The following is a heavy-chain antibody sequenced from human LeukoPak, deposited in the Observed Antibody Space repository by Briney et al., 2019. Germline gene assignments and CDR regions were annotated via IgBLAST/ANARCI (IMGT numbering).Heavy chain of an antibody. CDR3: ARQSQEYGFDY. V-gene: IGHV4-34*01. CDR1: GGSFSGYY. D-gene: IGHD2-2*01. CDR2: INHSGST. Sequence: SETLSFTCAVYGGSFSGYYWSWIRQPPGKGMEWIGEINHSGSTNYNPSLKSRVTISVDTSKNQFSLKLSSVTAADTAVYYCARQSQEYGFDYWGQGTLVTVSS. J-gene: IGHJ4*02.